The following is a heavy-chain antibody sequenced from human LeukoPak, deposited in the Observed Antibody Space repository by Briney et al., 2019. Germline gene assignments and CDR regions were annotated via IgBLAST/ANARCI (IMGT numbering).Heavy chain of an antibody. CDR3: ARGPPGVSDY. CDR1: GYTFTDYY. Sequence: ASVKVSCKASGYTFTDYYIHWVRQAPGQGLEWMGRINPNSGGTNYAQRFQGRVTVTRDTSISTAYMELSTLRSDDAAVYYCARGPPGVSDYWGQGTLVTVSS. V-gene: IGHV1-2*06. D-gene: IGHD7-27*01. J-gene: IGHJ4*02. CDR2: INPNSGGT.